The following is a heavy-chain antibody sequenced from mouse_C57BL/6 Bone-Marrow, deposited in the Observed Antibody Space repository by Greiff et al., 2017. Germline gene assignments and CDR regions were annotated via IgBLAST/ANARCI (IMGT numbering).Heavy chain of an antibody. D-gene: IGHD4-1*01. CDR2: INYDGSST. CDR1: GFTFSDYY. V-gene: IGHV5-16*01. Sequence: DVHLVESEGGLVQPGRSMKLSCTASGFTFSDYYMAWVRQVPEKGLEWVANINYDGSSTYYLDSLKSRFIISRDNAKNILYLQMSSLKSEDTATYYCARGDWDYAMDYWGQGTSVTVSS. J-gene: IGHJ4*01. CDR3: ARGDWDYAMDY.